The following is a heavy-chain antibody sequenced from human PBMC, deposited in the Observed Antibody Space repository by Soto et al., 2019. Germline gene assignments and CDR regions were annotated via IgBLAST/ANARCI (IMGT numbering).Heavy chain of an antibody. CDR3: AREPPHYYDSSGYYPVHFDY. V-gene: IGHV1-69*13. D-gene: IGHD3-22*01. Sequence: SVKVSCKASGGTFSSYAISWVRQAPGQGLEWMGGIIPIFGTANYAQKFQGRVTITADESTSTAYMELSSLRSEDTAVYYCAREPPHYYDSSGYYPVHFDYWGQGTLVTVSS. J-gene: IGHJ4*02. CDR1: GGTFSSYA. CDR2: IIPIFGTA.